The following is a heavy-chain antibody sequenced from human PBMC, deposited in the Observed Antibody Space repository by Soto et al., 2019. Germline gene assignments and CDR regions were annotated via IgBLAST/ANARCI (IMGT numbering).Heavy chain of an antibody. J-gene: IGHJ6*02. Sequence: DTLSLTCAVYSGYFSGYYWSLLRPPPGKGLEWIGEINHSGSTNYNPSLKSRVTISVDTSKNQCCLKLSSVTAADTAVYYCARSGGHGGGDGMDVWGQGTTVTVAS. D-gene: IGHD1-26*01. CDR1: SGYFSGYY. CDR2: INHSGST. CDR3: ARSGGHGGGDGMDV. V-gene: IGHV4-34*01.